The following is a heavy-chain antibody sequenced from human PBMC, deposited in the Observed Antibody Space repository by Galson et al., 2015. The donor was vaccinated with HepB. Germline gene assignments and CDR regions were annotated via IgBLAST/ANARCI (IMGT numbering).Heavy chain of an antibody. CDR2: INPNSGGT. Sequence: SVKVSCKASGYTFTGYYMHWVRQAPGQGLEWMGRINPNSGGTNYAQKFQGRVTMTRDTSISTAYMELSRLRSDDTAVYYCARVKYDFWSGQGGDYFDYWGQGTLVTVSS. J-gene: IGHJ4*02. D-gene: IGHD3-3*01. CDR1: GYTFTGYY. V-gene: IGHV1-2*06. CDR3: ARVKYDFWSGQGGDYFDY.